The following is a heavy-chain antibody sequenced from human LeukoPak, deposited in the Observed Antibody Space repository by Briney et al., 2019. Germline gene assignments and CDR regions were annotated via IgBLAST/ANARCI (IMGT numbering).Heavy chain of an antibody. CDR2: IYYSGST. J-gene: IGHJ3*02. V-gene: IGHV4-30-4*01. CDR3: AGRRGGYVFDI. Sequence: SQTLSLTCTVSGGSISSGGYYWSWIRQPPGKGLEWIGYIYYSGSTYYNPSLKSRVTISVDTSKNQFSLKLSSIAAADTAVYYCAGRRGGYVFDIWGQGTMVTVSS. D-gene: IGHD5-12*01. CDR1: GGSISSGGYY.